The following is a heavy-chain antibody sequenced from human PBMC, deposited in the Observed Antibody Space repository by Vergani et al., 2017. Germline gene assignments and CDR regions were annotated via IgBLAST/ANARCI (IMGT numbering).Heavy chain of an antibody. J-gene: IGHJ6*02. Sequence: QVQLQQWGAGLLKPSETLSLTCAVYGGSFSGYYWSWIRQPPGKGLEWIGEINHSGSTNYNPSLKSRVTISVDTSKNQFSLKLSSVTAADTAVYYCARMGPVAGTYIYYYGMDVWGQGTTVTVSS. D-gene: IGHD6-19*01. CDR2: INHSGST. V-gene: IGHV4-34*01. CDR3: ARMGPVAGTYIYYYGMDV. CDR1: GGSFSGYY.